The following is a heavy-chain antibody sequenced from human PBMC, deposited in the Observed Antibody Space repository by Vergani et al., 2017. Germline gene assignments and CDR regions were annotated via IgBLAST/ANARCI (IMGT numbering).Heavy chain of an antibody. J-gene: IGHJ6*02. V-gene: IGHV4-61*02. CDR2: IYTSGST. D-gene: IGHD6-6*01. Sequence: QVQLQESGPGLVKPSQTLSLTCTVSGGSISSGSYYWSWIRQPAGKGLEWIGRIYTSGSTNYNPSLKSRVTISVDTSKNQFSLKLSSVTAADTAVYYCARVTSIAARPGFYYYGMDVWGQGTTVTVSS. CDR1: GGSISSGSYY. CDR3: ARVTSIAARPGFYYYGMDV.